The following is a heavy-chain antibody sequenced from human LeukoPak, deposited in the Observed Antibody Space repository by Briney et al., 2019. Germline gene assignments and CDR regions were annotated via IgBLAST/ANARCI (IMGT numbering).Heavy chain of an antibody. Sequence: PGGSLRLSCAASGFTFTTYWMSWVRQAPGKGLEWVANIKQDGSEKYYMDSVKGRFTISRDNGKNSLYLQMSSLRAEDTAVYYCARVAAAVPDQWGQGTLVTVSS. D-gene: IGHD6-13*01. CDR2: IKQDGSEK. CDR1: GFTFTTYW. CDR3: ARVAAAVPDQ. V-gene: IGHV3-7*04. J-gene: IGHJ5*02.